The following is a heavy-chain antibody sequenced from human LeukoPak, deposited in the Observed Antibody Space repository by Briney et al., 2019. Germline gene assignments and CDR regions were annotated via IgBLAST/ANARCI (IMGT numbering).Heavy chain of an antibody. V-gene: IGHV4-30-2*01. Sequence: KSSETLSLTCTVSGGSISRGTFSWSWIRQPPGKGLEWIGYIYHSGNTFYNPSLKSRVTISVDRSNNQISLKVNSVTAADTAVYYCARDGGYGHYDYWGQGTLVTVSS. CDR2: IYHSGNT. J-gene: IGHJ4*02. CDR1: GGSISRGTFS. CDR3: ARDGGYGHYDY. D-gene: IGHD5-18*01.